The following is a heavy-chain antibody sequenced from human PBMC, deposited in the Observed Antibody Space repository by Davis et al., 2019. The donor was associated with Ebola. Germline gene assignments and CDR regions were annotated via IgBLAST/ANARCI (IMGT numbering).Heavy chain of an antibody. CDR3: ARDLFGLFYGYFDY. J-gene: IGHJ4*02. Sequence: PGGSLRLSCAASGFTFSDYYMSWIRQAPGKGLEWVSYLSGSSDTLYYADSVKGRFTISRDNAKNSLYLQMNSLRAEDTAVYYCARDLFGLFYGYFDYWGQGTLVTVSS. CDR2: LSGSSDTL. D-gene: IGHD2/OR15-2a*01. CDR1: GFTFSDYY. V-gene: IGHV3-11*01.